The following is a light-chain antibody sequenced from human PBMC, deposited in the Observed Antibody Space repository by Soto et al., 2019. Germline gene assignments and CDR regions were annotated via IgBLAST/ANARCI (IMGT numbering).Light chain of an antibody. CDR3: HQLKTYPFT. J-gene: IGKJ5*01. CDR1: QGISSA. CDR2: DAS. V-gene: IGKV1-13*02. Sequence: AIQLTQSPSSLSASVGDRVSITCRASQGISSALAWYQHKPGKAPKILIYDASSLQSGFPSRFSGSESGTECTLTISSLQPEDCATYYCHQLKTYPFTFGQGTRLEIK.